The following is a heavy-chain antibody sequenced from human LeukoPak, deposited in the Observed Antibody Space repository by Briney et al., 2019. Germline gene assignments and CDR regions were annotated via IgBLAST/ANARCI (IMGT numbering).Heavy chain of an antibody. Sequence: GGSLRLSCVGSGFTFRSHAMSWVRQAPEKGLEFVSGIYENGGTTYYADSVKGRFTISRDNSKSTLYLEMNILRAEDTAVYYCARTRYYESSSHYRYFDYWGQGTLVTVSS. V-gene: IGHV3-23*01. D-gene: IGHD3-22*01. CDR2: IYENGGTT. J-gene: IGHJ4*02. CDR1: GFTFRSHA. CDR3: ARTRYYESSSHYRYFDY.